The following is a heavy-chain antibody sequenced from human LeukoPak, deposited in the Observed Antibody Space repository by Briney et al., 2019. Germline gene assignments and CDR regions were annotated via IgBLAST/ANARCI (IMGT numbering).Heavy chain of an antibody. CDR1: GFTFSSYW. D-gene: IGHD2/OR15-2a*01. CDR3: ARTRLSSDC. CDR2: INQDGSEE. Sequence: GGSLRLSCAASGFTFSSYWMTWVRQAPGKGLEWVASINQDGSEENYADSVKGRFTISRDNAKKSLYLHMNSLRNGDTAVYYCARTRLSSDCWGQGTLVTVSS. J-gene: IGHJ4*02. V-gene: IGHV3-7*01.